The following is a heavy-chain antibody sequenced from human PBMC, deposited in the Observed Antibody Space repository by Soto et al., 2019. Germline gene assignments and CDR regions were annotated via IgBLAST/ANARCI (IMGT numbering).Heavy chain of an antibody. Sequence: ASVKVSCKASGGTFSSYAISWVRQAPGQGLEWMGGIVPIFGTANYAQKFQGRVTITADKSTSTAYMELSSLRSEDTAVYYCARISSYGTPVDYWGQGTLVTVSS. V-gene: IGHV1-69*06. D-gene: IGHD5-18*01. J-gene: IGHJ4*02. CDR3: ARISSYGTPVDY. CDR2: IVPIFGTA. CDR1: GGTFSSYA.